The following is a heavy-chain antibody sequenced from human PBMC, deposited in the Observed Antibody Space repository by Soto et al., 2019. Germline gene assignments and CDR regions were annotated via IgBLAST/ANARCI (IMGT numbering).Heavy chain of an antibody. Sequence: PWGSLRLACAASGFTFCSCVIIWGRHSPFKGLEWLSLISGSGRYTDYADSVKGRFTISGDNSKNTLYLQMNSLRVEDTAVYYCAKDPPSERMQPDYGMDVWGQGTTVTVSS. D-gene: IGHD6-13*01. CDR2: ISGSGRYT. CDR1: GFTFCSCV. CDR3: AKDPPSERMQPDYGMDV. V-gene: IGHV3-23*01. J-gene: IGHJ6*02.